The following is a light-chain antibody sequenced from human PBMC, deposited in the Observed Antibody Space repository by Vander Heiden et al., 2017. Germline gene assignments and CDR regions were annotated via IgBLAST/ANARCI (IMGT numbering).Light chain of an antibody. CDR2: AAS. CDR1: QRIDNY. J-gene: IGKJ1*01. Sequence: DIQMTQSPSSLSASVGDRVTITCRASQRIDNYLNCYQQRPGKAPQVLMYAASTLQSGVPSRFSGSGSGTDFTLTISSLQPEDFATYYCQQSYSFPRTFGQGTKVE. CDR3: QQSYSFPRT. V-gene: IGKV1-39*01.